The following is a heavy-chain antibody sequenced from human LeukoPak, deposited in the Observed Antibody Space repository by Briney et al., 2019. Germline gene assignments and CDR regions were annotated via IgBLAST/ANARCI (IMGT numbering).Heavy chain of an antibody. CDR1: GFTFSSYW. V-gene: IGHV3-7*01. D-gene: IGHD4-17*01. CDR2: IKQDGSEK. CDR3: ARVPTTVTAYLDY. J-gene: IGHJ4*02. Sequence: GGSLRLSCAASGFTFSSYWMSWVRQAPGKGLEWVANIKQDGSEKYYVDSVKGRFTISRDNAKNSLYLQMNSLRAEDTAVYYCARVPTTVTAYLDYWGQGTLVTVSS.